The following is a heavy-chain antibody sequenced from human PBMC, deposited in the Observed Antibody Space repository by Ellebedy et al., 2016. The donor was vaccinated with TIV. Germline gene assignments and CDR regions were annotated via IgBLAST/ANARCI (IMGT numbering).Heavy chain of an antibody. J-gene: IGHJ6*02. V-gene: IGHV1-8*03. D-gene: IGHD5-12*01. Sequence: AASVKVSCKASGYTFTNHEINWVRQATGQGLEWMGWIHPKSGYTGYAQKFQGRVTFTRDTSTNTAYMEVNSLRSEDAAMYYCARDNVDYGLDVWGQGTTVTVSS. CDR2: IHPKSGYT. CDR1: GYTFTNHE. CDR3: ARDNVDYGLDV.